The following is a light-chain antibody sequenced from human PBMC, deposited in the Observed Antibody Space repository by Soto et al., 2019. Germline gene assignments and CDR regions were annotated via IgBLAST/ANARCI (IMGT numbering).Light chain of an antibody. CDR2: DNK. CDR1: SSNIGAGYD. Sequence: QSVLTQPPSVSGAPGQRVTISCTGSSSNIGAGYDVHWYQQLPGAAPKLLIYDNKYRPSGIPDRFSGSRSGSSASLAITGLQAEDEADYHCQSYDSMLNKVFGTGTKVTVL. V-gene: IGLV1-40*01. CDR3: QSYDSMLNKV. J-gene: IGLJ1*01.